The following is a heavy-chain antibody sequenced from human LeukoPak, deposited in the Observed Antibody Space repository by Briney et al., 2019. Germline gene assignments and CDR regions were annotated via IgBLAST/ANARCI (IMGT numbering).Heavy chain of an antibody. CDR2: INSDGSST. D-gene: IGHD3-16*02. CDR1: GFTFSSYW. V-gene: IGHV3-74*01. J-gene: IGHJ4*02. Sequence: GGSLRLSCAASGFTFSSYWMHWVRQAPGKGLVWVSRINSDGSSTSYADSVKGRFTISRDNAKNTLYLQMNSLRAEDTAVYYCARDNPLSTFGGVIVIPPFDYWGQGTLVTASS. CDR3: ARDNPLSTFGGVIVIPPFDY.